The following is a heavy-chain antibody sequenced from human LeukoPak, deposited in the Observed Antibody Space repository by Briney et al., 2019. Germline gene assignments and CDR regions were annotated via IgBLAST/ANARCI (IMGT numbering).Heavy chain of an antibody. CDR3: AKDRQNYYRSGYYFDY. V-gene: IGHV3-23*01. CDR2: ISGSGGST. D-gene: IGHD3-10*01. J-gene: IGHJ4*02. CDR1: GFTFSSYV. Sequence: GGSLRLSCAASGFTFSSYVMIWVRQAPGKGLEWVPSISGSGGSTYYADFVKGRFTIFRDVSKNILYLEMNSLRAEDTAVYYCAKDRQNYYRSGYYFDYWGQGTLVTVSS.